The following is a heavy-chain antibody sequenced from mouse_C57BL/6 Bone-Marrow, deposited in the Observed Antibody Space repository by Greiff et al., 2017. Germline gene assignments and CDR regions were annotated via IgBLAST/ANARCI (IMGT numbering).Heavy chain of an antibody. V-gene: IGHV1-7*01. CDR1: GYTFTSYW. CDR3: TRPRDDYCSSPNYYAMDS. Sequence: QVQLQQSGAELAKPGASVKMSCKASGYTFTSYWMHWVKQRPGQGLEWIGYINPSSGYTKYNQKFKTKATLTADNTSSTAYMQLRSQTYEHSAVYYCTRPRDDYCSSPNYYAMDSWGEETSETVSS. CDR2: INPSSGYT. D-gene: IGHD1-1*01. J-gene: IGHJ4*01.